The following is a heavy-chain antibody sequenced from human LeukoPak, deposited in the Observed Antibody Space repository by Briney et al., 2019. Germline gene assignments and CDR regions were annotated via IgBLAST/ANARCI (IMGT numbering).Heavy chain of an antibody. CDR2: FYYSGST. CDR1: GGSISSSSYY. V-gene: IGHV4-39*07. Sequence: SETLSLTCTVSGGSISSSSYYWGWIRQPPGQGLEWMGSFYYSGSTYYNPSLKSRVTISVDTSKNQFSLKLSSVTAADTAVYYCARVPRSYYYYYMDVWGKGTTVTVSS. J-gene: IGHJ6*03. CDR3: ARVPRSYYYYYMDV.